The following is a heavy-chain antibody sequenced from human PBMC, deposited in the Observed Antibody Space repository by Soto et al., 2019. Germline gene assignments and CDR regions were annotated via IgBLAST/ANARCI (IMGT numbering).Heavy chain of an antibody. V-gene: IGHV5-51*01. CDR2: ISPGDSKP. D-gene: IGHD2-2*01. CDR1: GYNFNSYW. J-gene: IGHJ3*01. Sequence: GESLKISCKGSGYNFNSYWIGWVRQMPGKGLEWMGTISPGDSKPRYSPSFQGQVTISVDKSITTAHLQWSSLKASDTAMYFCARQRQACSSTSCYYPLDLWGQGTMVTVSS. CDR3: ARQRQACSSTSCYYPLDL.